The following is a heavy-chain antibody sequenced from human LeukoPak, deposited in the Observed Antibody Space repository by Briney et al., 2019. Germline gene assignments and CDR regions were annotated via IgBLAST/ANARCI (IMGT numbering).Heavy chain of an antibody. CDR3: ARERFHGSGAPKFDY. CDR2: ISGSGGRT. CDR1: GFTFSSYA. J-gene: IGHJ4*02. Sequence: GGSLRLSCAASGFTFSSYAMSWVRQAPGKGLEWVSAISGSGGRTHYADSVKGRFTISRDISKNTLYLQMNSLRAEDTAVYYCARERFHGSGAPKFDYWGQGTLVTVSS. D-gene: IGHD3-10*01. V-gene: IGHV3-23*01.